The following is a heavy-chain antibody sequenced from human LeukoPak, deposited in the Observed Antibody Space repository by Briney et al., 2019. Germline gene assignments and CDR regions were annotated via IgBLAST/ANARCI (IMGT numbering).Heavy chain of an antibody. Sequence: GGSLRLSCAASGFTLSSYWMHWVRQAPGKGLVWVSRINSDGSSTSYADSVKGRFTISRDNAKNTLYLQMNSLRAEDTAVYYCARAGFRPGRKIDYWGQGTLVTVSS. CDR1: GFTLSSYW. CDR2: INSDGSST. CDR3: ARAGFRPGRKIDY. V-gene: IGHV3-74*01. J-gene: IGHJ4*02. D-gene: IGHD2-15*01.